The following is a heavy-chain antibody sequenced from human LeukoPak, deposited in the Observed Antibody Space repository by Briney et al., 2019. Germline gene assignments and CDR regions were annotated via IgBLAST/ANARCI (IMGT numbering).Heavy chain of an antibody. J-gene: IGHJ4*02. CDR2: ISGSGGST. Sequence: GGSLRLSCAASGFTFSSYAMSWVRQASGKGLEWVSAISGSGGSTYYADSVKGRFTISRDNSKNTLYLQMNSLRAEDTAVYYCAKNFYDSSGYYSPLFDYWGQGTLVTVSS. CDR1: GFTFSSYA. D-gene: IGHD3-22*01. CDR3: AKNFYDSSGYYSPLFDY. V-gene: IGHV3-23*01.